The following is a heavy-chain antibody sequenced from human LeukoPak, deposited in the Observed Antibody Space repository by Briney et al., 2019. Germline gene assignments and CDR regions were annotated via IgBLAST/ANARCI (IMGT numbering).Heavy chain of an antibody. CDR1: GGSISSGDYY. CDR3: ARASHRGYDFWSGYWTNWFDP. Sequence: SETLSLTCTVSGGSISSGDYYWSWIRQPPGKGLEWIGYIYYSGSTYYNPSLKSRVTISVDTSKNQFSLKLSSVTAADTAVYCCARASHRGYDFWSGYWTNWFDPWGQGTLVTVSS. D-gene: IGHD3-3*01. J-gene: IGHJ5*02. V-gene: IGHV4-30-4*08. CDR2: IYYSGST.